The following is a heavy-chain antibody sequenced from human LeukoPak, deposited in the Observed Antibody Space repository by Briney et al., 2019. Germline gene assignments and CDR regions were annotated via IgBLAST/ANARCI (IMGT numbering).Heavy chain of an antibody. CDR2: ICYSECA. J-gene: IGHJ3*02. CDR1: GGSGSSGSYY. D-gene: IGHD3-10*01. V-gene: IGHV4-61*03. CDR3: ARYRGDGPGTFDI. Sequence: SETLSLTCAVSGGSGSSGSYYWSWIRQPPGKRVWWSGYICYSECANYNPSIKSLVTISVDTSKNRLSLKLSSVATAVTAVDYCARYRGDGPGTFDIWSQGTMVTVSS.